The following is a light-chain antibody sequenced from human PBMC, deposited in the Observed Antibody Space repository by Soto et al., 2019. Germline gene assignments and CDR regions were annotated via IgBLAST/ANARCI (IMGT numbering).Light chain of an antibody. CDR3: ELYGSSPARYP. Sequence: EILVSQSPCSLNLSQGERANLSCRASQSVSSNYLAWYQQKRGQAPRLLIYAASARATGIPDRFSGSGSGTDVTLTISRLEPEDFAVYFCELYGSSPARYPFGQGTRLEIK. CDR2: AAS. CDR1: QSVSSNY. J-gene: IGKJ5*01. V-gene: IGKV3-20*01.